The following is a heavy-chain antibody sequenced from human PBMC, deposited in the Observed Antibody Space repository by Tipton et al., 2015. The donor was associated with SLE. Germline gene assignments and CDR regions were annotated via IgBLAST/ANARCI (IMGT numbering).Heavy chain of an antibody. D-gene: IGHD3-22*01. J-gene: IGHJ4*02. V-gene: IGHV4-59*08. CDR2: IHHSGSI. CDR1: SGSISTYH. CDR3: ARAKMGYYDRSGYWSQGKTWLDN. Sequence: TLSLTCTISSGSISTYHWSWLRQPPGKGLEWIGYIHHSGSINYNPSLRSRVAISLDTSANQLSLTLSYVTAADTAVYYCARAKMGYYDRSGYWSQGKTWLDNWGQGTLVTVSS.